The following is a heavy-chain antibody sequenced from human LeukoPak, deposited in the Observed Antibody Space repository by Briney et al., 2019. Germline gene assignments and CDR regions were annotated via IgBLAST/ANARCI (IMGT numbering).Heavy chain of an antibody. V-gene: IGHV4-4*07. Sequence: SETQSLTCIVSGGSISSYFWSWIRQPAGKGVEWIGRIYSSGSTNYNPSLKSRVTMSVDTSKNEFSLRLNSVTAADTAVYYCARDLVGSGRPFDYWGQGTLVTVSS. CDR1: GGSISSYF. CDR3: ARDLVGSGRPFDY. CDR2: IYSSGST. J-gene: IGHJ4*02. D-gene: IGHD6-19*01.